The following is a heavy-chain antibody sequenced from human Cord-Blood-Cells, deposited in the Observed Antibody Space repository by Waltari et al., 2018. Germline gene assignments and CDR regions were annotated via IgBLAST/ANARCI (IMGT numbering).Heavy chain of an antibody. V-gene: IGHV4-39*01. D-gene: IGHD4-4*01. CDR1: GGSISSNSYY. Sequence: QLQLQESGPGLVKPSETLSLTCTVSGGSISSNSYYWGWIRQPPGKGLEWIGSIYYSGSTYYNPSLKSRVTISVDTSKNQFSLKLSSVTAADTAVYYCASSVVTQLGRAFDIWGQGTMVTVSS. CDR2: IYYSGST. J-gene: IGHJ3*02. CDR3: ASSVVTQLGRAFDI.